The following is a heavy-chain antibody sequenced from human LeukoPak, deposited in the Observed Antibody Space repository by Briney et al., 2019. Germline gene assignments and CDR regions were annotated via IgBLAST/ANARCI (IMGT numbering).Heavy chain of an antibody. Sequence: PGGSLRLSCAASGFTFSSYWMSWVRQAPGKGLERVANIKQDGSEKYYVDSVKGRFTISRDNAKNSLYLQMNSLRAEDTAAYYCASFSGYEYYYYGMDVWGKGTTVTVSS. J-gene: IGHJ6*04. CDR2: IKQDGSEK. D-gene: IGHD5-12*01. V-gene: IGHV3-7*03. CDR1: GFTFSSYW. CDR3: ASFSGYEYYYYGMDV.